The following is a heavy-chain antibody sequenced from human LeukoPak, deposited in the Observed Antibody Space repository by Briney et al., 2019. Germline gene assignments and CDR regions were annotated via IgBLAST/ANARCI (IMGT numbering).Heavy chain of an antibody. D-gene: IGHD3-9*01. CDR2: ISGSGGST. Sequence: GGSLRLSCAASGFTFSSYAMSWVRQAPGKGLEWVSGISGSGGSTYYADSVKGRFTTSRDNSKNTLYLQMNSLRTEDTAVYYCAKVGGITIYCFGSYYWGQGTLVTVSS. CDR3: AKVGGITIYCFGSYY. CDR1: GFTFSSYA. J-gene: IGHJ4*02. V-gene: IGHV3-23*01.